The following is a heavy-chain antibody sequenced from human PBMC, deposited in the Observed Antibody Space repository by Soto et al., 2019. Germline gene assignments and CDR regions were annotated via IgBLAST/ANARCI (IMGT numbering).Heavy chain of an antibody. V-gene: IGHV1-69*13. CDR1: GGTLSSYA. D-gene: IGHD6-6*01. Sequence: ASVRVSCKASGGTLSSYAISWVRQAPGQGLERMGGIFPIFGTANYAQKFQGRVTITADESTSTAYMELSSLRSEDTAVYYCASTNSSSSDIYYYYYAMDVWGQGTTVTVSS. CDR2: IFPIFGTA. J-gene: IGHJ6*02. CDR3: ASTNSSSSDIYYYYYAMDV.